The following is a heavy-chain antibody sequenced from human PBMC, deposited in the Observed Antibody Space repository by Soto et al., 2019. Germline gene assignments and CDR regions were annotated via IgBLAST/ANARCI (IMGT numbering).Heavy chain of an antibody. V-gene: IGHV4-34*01. CDR3: ARGLNLSGSGSFDYYYYGMDV. J-gene: IGHJ6*02. D-gene: IGHD3-10*01. Sequence: SETLSLTCAVYGGSFSGYYWSWIRQPPGKGLEWIGEINHSGSTNYNPSLKSRVTISVDTSKNQFSLKLSSVTAADTAVYYCARGLNLSGSGSFDYYYYGMDVWGQGTTVTVSS. CDR2: INHSGST. CDR1: GGSFSGYY.